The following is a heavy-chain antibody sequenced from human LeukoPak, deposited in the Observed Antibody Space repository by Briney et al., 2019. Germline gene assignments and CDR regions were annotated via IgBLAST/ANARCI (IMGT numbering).Heavy chain of an antibody. V-gene: IGHV4-59*01. J-gene: IGHJ4*02. Sequence: SETLSLTCTVSGGSISSYYWSWIRQPPGKGLEWIGYIYYSGSTNYNPSLKSRVTISVDTSKNQVSLKLSSVTAADTAAYYCAKGSGGSGSYYPYYFDYWGQGTLVTVSS. D-gene: IGHD3-10*01. CDR3: AKGSGGSGSYYPYYFDY. CDR1: GGSISSYY. CDR2: IYYSGST.